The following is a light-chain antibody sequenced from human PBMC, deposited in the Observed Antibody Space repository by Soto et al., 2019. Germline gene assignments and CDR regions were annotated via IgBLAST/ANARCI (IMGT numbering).Light chain of an antibody. V-gene: IGKV3-20*01. CDR2: GAS. CDR3: QQYGSSPPWT. Sequence: EIVLTQSPGTLSLSPGERATLSCRASQSVSSSYLAWDQQKPGQAPRLLIYGASSRATGIPDRFSGSGSVTDFTLTISSLEPEAFAVYYCQQYGSSPPWTFGQGTKVEIK. J-gene: IGKJ1*01. CDR1: QSVSSSY.